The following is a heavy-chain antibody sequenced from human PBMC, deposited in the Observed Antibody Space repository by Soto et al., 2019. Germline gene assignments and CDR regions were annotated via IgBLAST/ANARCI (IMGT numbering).Heavy chain of an antibody. CDR2: ISSSSSNI. Sequence: EVQLVESGGGLVQPGGSLRLSCTASGFTFSSRAMNWVRQFPGTGLEWVSYISSSSSNIDHADSVKGRFTVSRDNAKNSLYLQMNTLRDEDTAVYYCASDRSLGSNWYYYLESWGQGTLVTVSS. J-gene: IGHJ4*02. V-gene: IGHV3-48*02. CDR3: ASDRSLGSNWYYYLES. CDR1: GFTFSSRA. D-gene: IGHD1-20*01.